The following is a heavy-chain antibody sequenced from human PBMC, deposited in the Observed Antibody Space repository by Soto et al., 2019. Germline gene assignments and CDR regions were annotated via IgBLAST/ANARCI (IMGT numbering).Heavy chain of an antibody. CDR2: ISYDGSNK. J-gene: IGHJ5*02. V-gene: IGHV3-30*18. CDR3: AKELVPAAPQLGFDP. CDR1: GFTFSSYG. Sequence: QVQLVESGGGVVQPGRSLRLSCAASGFTFSSYGMHWVRQAPGKGLEWVAVISYDGSNKYYADSVKGRFTISRDNSKNTLYLQMNSLRAEDTAVYHCAKELVPAAPQLGFDPWGQGTLVTVSS. D-gene: IGHD2-2*01.